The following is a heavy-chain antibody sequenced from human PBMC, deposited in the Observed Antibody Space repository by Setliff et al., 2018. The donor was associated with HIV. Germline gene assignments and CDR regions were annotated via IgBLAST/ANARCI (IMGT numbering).Heavy chain of an antibody. CDR1: AFTFTSYW. V-gene: IGHV3-7*03. CDR2: INQDGNEK. Sequence: GGSLRLSCIASAFTFTSYWMIWVRQAPGKGLEWVANINQDGNEKNYVDSVKGRFTISRDNTQNALYLQMNSLTDEDTAVYYCAKVFVFGVDAFDIWGQGTMVTVSS. J-gene: IGHJ3*02. CDR3: AKVFVFGVDAFDI. D-gene: IGHD3-10*02.